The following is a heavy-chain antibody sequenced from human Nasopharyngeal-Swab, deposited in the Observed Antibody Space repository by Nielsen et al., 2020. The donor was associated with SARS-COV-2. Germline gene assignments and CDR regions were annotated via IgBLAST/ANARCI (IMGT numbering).Heavy chain of an antibody. CDR1: GFTFSSYA. D-gene: IGHD2-8*01. CDR3: AKPHVLSIISYYFDY. CDR2: ISGSGGST. V-gene: IGHV3-23*01. J-gene: IGHJ4*02. Sequence: GESLKISCAASGFTFSSYAMSWVRQAPGKGVEWVSAISGSGGSTYYADSVKGRFTISRDNSKNTLYLQMNSLRAEDTAVYYCAKPHVLSIISYYFDYWGQGTLVTVSS.